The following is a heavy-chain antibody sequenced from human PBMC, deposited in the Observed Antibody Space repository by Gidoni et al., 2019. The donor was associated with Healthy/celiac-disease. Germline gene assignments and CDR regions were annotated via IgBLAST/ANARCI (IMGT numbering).Heavy chain of an antibody. V-gene: IGHV4-4*07. J-gene: IGHJ6*03. CDR3: ARDAINWGAGRNYYYYYMDV. CDR1: GGSLSLYY. Sequence: QVQLQESRPGLVKPSETLSLTCTVSGGSLSLYYWSWIRQPAGKGLEWIGRIYPSGSTNYNPSLKSRVTMSVDTSKNQFSLKLSSVTAADTAVYYCARDAINWGAGRNYYYYYMDVWGKGTTVTVSS. D-gene: IGHD7-27*01. CDR2: IYPSGST.